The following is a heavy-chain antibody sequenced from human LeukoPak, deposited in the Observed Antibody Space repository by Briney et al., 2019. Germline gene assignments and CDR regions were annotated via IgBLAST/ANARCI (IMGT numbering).Heavy chain of an antibody. CDR2: IYHSGNT. CDR1: ASSGSIGRHF. CDR3: ARDADGIAAAGRDNYGVDV. V-gene: IGHV4-59*11. Sequence: SETLSLTCTISASSGSIGRHFWAWIRQPPGKGLEWIGYIYHSGNTMYNPSLKSRVTMSIDTSNNQFSLKVSSVTAADTAVYYCARDADGIAAAGRDNYGVDVWGQGTTVTVS. D-gene: IGHD6-13*01. J-gene: IGHJ6*02.